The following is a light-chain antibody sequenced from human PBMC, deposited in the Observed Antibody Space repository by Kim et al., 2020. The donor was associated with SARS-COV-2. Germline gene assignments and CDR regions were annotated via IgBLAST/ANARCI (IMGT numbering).Light chain of an antibody. J-gene: IGLJ2*01. CDR2: DVS. CDR1: SSDVGGYNF. V-gene: IGLV2-14*03. CDR3: SSFTITSTVV. Sequence: QSALTQPASVSGSPGQSITISCTGTSSDVGGYNFVSWYQHHPGKAPKLLIYDVSKRPSGVSTRFSGSKSGNTASLTISGLQAEDEADYYCSSFTITSTVVFGGGTQLTVL.